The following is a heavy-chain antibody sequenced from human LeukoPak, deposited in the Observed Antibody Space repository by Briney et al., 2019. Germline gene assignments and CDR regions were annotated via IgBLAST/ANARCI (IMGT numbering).Heavy chain of an antibody. V-gene: IGHV1-2*02. CDR3: ARPNYGGSYDYWYFDL. CDR2: INPNSGGT. D-gene: IGHD1-26*01. J-gene: IGHJ2*01. Sequence: EASVKVSCKASGYTFTGYYMHWVRQAPGQGLEWMGWINPNSGGTNYAQKFQGRVTMTRDTSISTAYMELSRLRSDDTAVYYCARPNYGGSYDYWYFDLWGRGTLVTVSS. CDR1: GYTFTGYY.